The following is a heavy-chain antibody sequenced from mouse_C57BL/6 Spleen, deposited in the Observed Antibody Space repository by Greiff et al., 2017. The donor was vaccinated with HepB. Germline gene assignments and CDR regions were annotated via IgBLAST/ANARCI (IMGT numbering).Heavy chain of an antibody. CDR3: ARPSDGYLAY. D-gene: IGHD2-3*01. Sequence: EVQLVESGGDLVKPGGSLKLSCAASGFTFSSYGMSWVRQTPDKRLEWVATISSGGSYTYYPDSVKGRFTISRDNAKNTLYLQMSSLKSEDTAMYYCARPSDGYLAYWGQGTLVTVSA. CDR1: GFTFSSYG. V-gene: IGHV5-6*01. CDR2: ISSGGSYT. J-gene: IGHJ3*01.